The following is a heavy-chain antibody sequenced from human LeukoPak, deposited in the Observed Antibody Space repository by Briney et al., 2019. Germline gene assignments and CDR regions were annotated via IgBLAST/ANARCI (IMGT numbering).Heavy chain of an antibody. Sequence: PGGSLRLSCAASGFTFSSYAMSWVRQAPGKGLEWVSAISGSGGSTYYADSVKGRFTISRDNSKNTLYLQMNSLRAEDTAVYYCARDTLVQTGYYARGYYYYYGMDVWGQGTTVTVSS. V-gene: IGHV3-23*01. D-gene: IGHD3-9*01. CDR2: ISGSGGST. CDR1: GFTFSSYA. J-gene: IGHJ6*02. CDR3: ARDTLVQTGYYARGYYYYYGMDV.